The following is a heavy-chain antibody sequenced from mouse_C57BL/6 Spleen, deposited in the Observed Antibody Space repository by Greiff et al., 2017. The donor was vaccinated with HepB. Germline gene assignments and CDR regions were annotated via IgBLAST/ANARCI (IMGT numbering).Heavy chain of an antibody. CDR1: GFNIKDDY. V-gene: IGHV14-4*01. Sequence: EVQLQQSGAELVRPGASVKLSCTASGFNIKDDYMHWVKQRPEQGLEWIGWIDPENGDTEYASKFQGKATITADTSSNTAYLQLSSLTSEDTAVYYCTPLLLRSLYAMDYWGQGTSVTVSS. D-gene: IGHD1-1*01. J-gene: IGHJ4*01. CDR3: TPLLLRSLYAMDY. CDR2: IDPENGDT.